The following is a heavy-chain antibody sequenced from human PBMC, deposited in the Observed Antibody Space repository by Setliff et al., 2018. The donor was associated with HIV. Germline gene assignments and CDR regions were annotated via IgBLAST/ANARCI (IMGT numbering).Heavy chain of an antibody. J-gene: IGHJ4*02. CDR3: ASTGYSSGWNYYLDY. CDR1: GGSMSSSSYY. CDR2: IYYSGAT. Sequence: PSETLSLTCTVSGGSMSSSSYYWGWIRQTPDKGLEWIGIIYYSGATYYNPSLTSRVTISVDTSKNQFSLKLSSVTAADTAVYYCASTGYSSGWNYYLDYWGQGTLVTVSS. D-gene: IGHD6-19*01. V-gene: IGHV4-39*07.